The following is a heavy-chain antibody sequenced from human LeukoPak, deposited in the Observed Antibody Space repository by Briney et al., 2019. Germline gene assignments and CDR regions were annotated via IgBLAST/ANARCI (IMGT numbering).Heavy chain of an antibody. Sequence: GGSLRLSCAASGFTFSSYGMHWVRQAPGKGLEWVAVISYDGSNKYYADSVKGRFTISRDNSKNTLYLQMNSLRAEDTAVYYCVKMAVAGTMGYYYYGMDVWGQGTTVTVSS. V-gene: IGHV3-30*18. J-gene: IGHJ6*02. D-gene: IGHD6-19*01. CDR1: GFTFSSYG. CDR2: ISYDGSNK. CDR3: VKMAVAGTMGYYYYGMDV.